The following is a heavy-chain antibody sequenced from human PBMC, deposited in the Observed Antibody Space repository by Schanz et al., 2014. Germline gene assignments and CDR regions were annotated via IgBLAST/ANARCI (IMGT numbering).Heavy chain of an antibody. CDR2: INSDGSTT. CDR1: GFTFSSYW. Sequence: EVQLVESGGGFVQPGGSLRLSCAASGFTFSSYWMHWVRQAPGKGLVWVSRINSDGSTTIYADSVKGRFTISRDNAKNTLYLQMNSLRAEDTAVYYCAKDRQNRVNRVGYYYGMDVWGQGTTVTVSS. D-gene: IGHD3-16*01. V-gene: IGHV3-74*01. CDR3: AKDRQNRVNRVGYYYGMDV. J-gene: IGHJ6*02.